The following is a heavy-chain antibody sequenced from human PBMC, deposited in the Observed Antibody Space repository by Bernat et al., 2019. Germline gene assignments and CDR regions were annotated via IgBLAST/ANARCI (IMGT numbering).Heavy chain of an antibody. CDR1: GGSISSSSYY. CDR3: ARLGYQLRYYYYYYMYV. CDR2: IYYSGST. J-gene: IGHJ6*03. D-gene: IGHD2-2*01. V-gene: IGHV4-39*01. Sequence: QLQLQESGPGLVKPSETLSLTCTVSGGSISSSSYYWGWIRQPPGKGLEWIGSIYYSGSTYYNPSLKSRVTISVDTSKNQFSLKLSSVTAADTAVYYCARLGYQLRYYYYYYMYVWGKGTTVTVSS.